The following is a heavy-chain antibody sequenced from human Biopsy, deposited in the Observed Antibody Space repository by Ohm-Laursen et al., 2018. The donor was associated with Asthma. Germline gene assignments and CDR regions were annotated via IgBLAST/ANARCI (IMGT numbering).Heavy chain of an antibody. CDR1: GFTVSNFA. Sequence: GSLRLSCTASGFTVSNFAMNWVRQAPGQGLEWVSVISSGSGSTYYADSVKGRFTISRDTSMNTLHLQMNSLRAEDTAVYYCAKVGHGNGDYVGWFDPWGQGTLVTVSS. D-gene: IGHD4-17*01. CDR3: AKVGHGNGDYVGWFDP. CDR2: ISSGSGST. V-gene: IGHV3-23*01. J-gene: IGHJ5*02.